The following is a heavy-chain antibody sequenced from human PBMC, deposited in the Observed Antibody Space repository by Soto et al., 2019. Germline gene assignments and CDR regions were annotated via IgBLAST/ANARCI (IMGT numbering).Heavy chain of an antibody. J-gene: IGHJ2*01. CDR1: GFTASSNY. CDR2: SANGDNV. D-gene: IGHD1-26*01. CDR3: AKNRGSGSYTNWNFDV. V-gene: IGHV3-53*05. Sequence: HPGGSLRLSCAASGFTASSNYMSWVRQAPGKGLEWVSGISANGDNVDYADSVKGRFTVSRDNAKNSLFLQMNSLRPEDTALYYCAKNRGSGSYTNWNFDVWGRGTLVTVSS.